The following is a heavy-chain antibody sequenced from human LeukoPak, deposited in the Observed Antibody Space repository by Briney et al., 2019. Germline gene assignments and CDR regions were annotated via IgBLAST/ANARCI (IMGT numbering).Heavy chain of an antibody. Sequence: GGSLRLSCAASGFTFSSYAMHWVRQAPGKGLEWVAVISYDGSNKYYADSVKGRFTISRDNSKNTLYLQMNSLRAEDTAVYYCARGEVDIVATSYYWGQGTLVTVSS. V-gene: IGHV3-30-3*01. CDR1: GFTFSSYA. J-gene: IGHJ4*02. CDR3: ARGEVDIVATSYY. CDR2: ISYDGSNK. D-gene: IGHD5-12*01.